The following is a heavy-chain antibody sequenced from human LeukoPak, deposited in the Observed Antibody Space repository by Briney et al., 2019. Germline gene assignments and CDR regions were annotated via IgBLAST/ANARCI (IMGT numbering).Heavy chain of an antibody. J-gene: IGHJ4*02. CDR2: IYYSGCT. CDR3: ARARGYCSSTSCSLDFGY. V-gene: IGHV4-59*12. D-gene: IGHD2-2*01. CDR1: GGSISPYD. Sequence: SETLSLTCIASGGSISPYDWSWVRQPPGKGLEWVSYIYYSGCTNYNPSIKSRVTVSVDTSKNQFSLRVSCLSAEDTAVYYCARARGYCSSTSCSLDFGYWGQGTLVTVSS.